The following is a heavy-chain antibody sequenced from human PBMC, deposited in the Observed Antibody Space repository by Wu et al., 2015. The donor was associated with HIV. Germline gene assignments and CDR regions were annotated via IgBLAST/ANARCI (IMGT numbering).Heavy chain of an antibody. Sequence: QVQLVQSGAEVKKPGSSVKVSCKASGGTFSRYAINWVRQAPGQGLEWMGRIIPVLGTTNYAQKFQGRVTITADESTNTAYMELSSLRSDDTAVYYCARAPXVAVAGPSYYYAMDVWGQGTTVTVSS. V-gene: IGHV1-69*13. J-gene: IGHJ6*02. CDR2: IIPVLGTT. CDR3: ARAPXVAVAGPSYYYAMDV. D-gene: IGHD6-19*01. CDR1: GGTFSRYA.